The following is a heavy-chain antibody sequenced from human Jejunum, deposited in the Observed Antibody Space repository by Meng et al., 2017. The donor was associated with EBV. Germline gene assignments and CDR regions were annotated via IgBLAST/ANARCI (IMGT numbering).Heavy chain of an antibody. CDR1: RYIVTSYA. Sequence: QLVPLEDAVTQPGDSVKVSCQASRYIVTSYAIHWLRQGPGHRPEWMGWMNTGNSDTKYSQKFQRRVNITSDISASTVYMHLSSLRSEDSGVYYCAKVRVGGKTLGWCDPWGQGTLVTVSS. V-gene: IGHV1-3*04. CDR2: MNTGNSDT. J-gene: IGHJ5*02. D-gene: IGHD1-26*01. CDR3: AKVRVGGKTLGWCDP.